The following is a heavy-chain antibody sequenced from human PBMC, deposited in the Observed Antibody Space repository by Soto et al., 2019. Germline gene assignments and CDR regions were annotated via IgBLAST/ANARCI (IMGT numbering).Heavy chain of an antibody. Sequence: GASVKVSCKASGGTFSSYAISWVRQAPGQGLEWMGGIIPIFGTANYAQKFQGRVTITAGESTSTAYMELSSLRSEDTAVYYCARRDSRYYYYGMDVWGQGTTVTVSS. CDR2: IIPIFGTA. V-gene: IGHV1-69*13. D-gene: IGHD2-21*01. CDR1: GGTFSSYA. CDR3: ARRDSRYYYYGMDV. J-gene: IGHJ6*02.